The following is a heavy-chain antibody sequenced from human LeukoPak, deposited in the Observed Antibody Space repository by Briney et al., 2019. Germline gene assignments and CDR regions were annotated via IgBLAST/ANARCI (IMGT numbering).Heavy chain of an antibody. CDR1: GGSINNYY. CDR3: ARRANYDILTGYYPLDY. CDR2: IHYRGST. V-gene: IGHV4-59*12. D-gene: IGHD3-9*01. J-gene: IGHJ4*02. Sequence: PSETLSLTCTVSGGSINNYYWSWIRQPPGKGLEWIGYIHYRGSTNYNPSLKSRVTISVDTSKNQFSLKLSSVTATDTAVYYCARRANYDILTGYYPLDYWGQGTLVTVSS.